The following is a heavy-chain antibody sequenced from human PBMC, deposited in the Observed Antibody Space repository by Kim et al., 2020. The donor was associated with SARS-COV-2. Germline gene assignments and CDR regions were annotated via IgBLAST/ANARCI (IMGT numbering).Heavy chain of an antibody. CDR1: GFTFSSYA. Sequence: GGSLRLSCAASGFTFSSYAMLWVRQAPGKGPEWVAVISFDGSGKYYVDSVKGLFTISRDNSKNTLYLQMNSLRAEDTAVYYCARAGVPAATYWFDPWGQGTLVTVSS. CDR3: ARAGVPAATYWFDP. J-gene: IGHJ5*02. CDR2: ISFDGSGK. D-gene: IGHD2-2*01. V-gene: IGHV3-30*04.